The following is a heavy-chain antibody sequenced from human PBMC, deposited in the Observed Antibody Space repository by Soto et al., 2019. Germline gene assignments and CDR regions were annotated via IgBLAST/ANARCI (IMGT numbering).Heavy chain of an antibody. CDR1: GFTFSSYA. D-gene: IGHD4-17*01. Sequence: GGSLRLSCAASGFTFSSYAMSWVRQAPGKGLEWVSAISGSGGSTYYADSVKGRFTISRDNSKNTLYLQMNSLRAEDTAVYYCAKPAGPSNYGDYGMLDYWGQGTLVTVSS. CDR3: AKPAGPSNYGDYGMLDY. CDR2: ISGSGGST. V-gene: IGHV3-23*01. J-gene: IGHJ4*02.